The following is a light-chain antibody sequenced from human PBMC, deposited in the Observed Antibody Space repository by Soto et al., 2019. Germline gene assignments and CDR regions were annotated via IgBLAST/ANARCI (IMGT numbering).Light chain of an antibody. J-gene: IGKJ1*01. CDR2: RAS. CDR3: QQYDRASWT. Sequence: DIQMTQSPSTLSASVGDRVIITCRASQSISSWLAWYQQKPGKAPDLLIYRASTLKTGIPSRFSGSGSGTEFTLTIRNLQPDDFATYYCQQYDRASWTFGPGTKVEIK. CDR1: QSISSW. V-gene: IGKV1-5*03.